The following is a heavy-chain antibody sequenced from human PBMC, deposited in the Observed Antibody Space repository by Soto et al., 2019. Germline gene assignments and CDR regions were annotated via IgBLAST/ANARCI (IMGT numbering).Heavy chain of an antibody. D-gene: IGHD5-12*01. CDR3: AREISGYDYFDY. CDR2: IWYDGSNK. V-gene: IGHV3-33*01. Sequence: QVPLVESGGGVVQPGRSLRLSCAASGFTFSSYGMHWVRQAPGKGLEWVAVIWYDGSNKYYADSVKGRFTISRDNSKNTLYLQMNSLRAEDTAVYYCAREISGYDYFDYWGQGTLVTVSS. CDR1: GFTFSSYG. J-gene: IGHJ4*02.